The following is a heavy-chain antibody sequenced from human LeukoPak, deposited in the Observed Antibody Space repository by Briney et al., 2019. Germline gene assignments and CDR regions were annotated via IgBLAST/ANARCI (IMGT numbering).Heavy chain of an antibody. J-gene: IGHJ4*02. V-gene: IGHV3-21*01. CDR2: ISSTSSYI. D-gene: IGHD2-8*01. Sequence: GRSLRLSCAASGFTFSSYSMNWVRQALGKGLEWVSSISSTSSYIYYADSVKGRFTISRDNAKNSLYLQMNSLRAEDTAVYYCARNGASRDFDYWGQGTLVTVSS. CDR3: ARNGASRDFDY. CDR1: GFTFSSYS.